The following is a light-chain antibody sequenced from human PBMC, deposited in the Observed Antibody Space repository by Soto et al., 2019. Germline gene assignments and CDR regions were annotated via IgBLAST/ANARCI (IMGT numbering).Light chain of an antibody. CDR3: QQRSNWPLHA. CDR2: DAS. V-gene: IGKV3-11*01. CDR1: QSVSSY. Sequence: EIVLTQSPATLSLSPGERATLSCRASQSVSSYLAWYQQKPGQAPRLLIYDASNRATGIPARFSGSGSGTDLTLTIISLEPEDFAVYYCQQRSNWPLHAFGGGTKVEIK. J-gene: IGKJ4*01.